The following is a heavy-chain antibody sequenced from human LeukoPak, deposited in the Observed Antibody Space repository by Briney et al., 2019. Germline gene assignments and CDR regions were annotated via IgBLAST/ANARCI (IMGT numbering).Heavy chain of an antibody. CDR1: GYSFTTYG. CDR3: ARDVSQFMGVPSV. J-gene: IGHJ4*02. CDR2: INPSEGSS. Sequence: ASVKVSCKASGYSFTTYGIHWVRQAPGQGLEWMGIINPSEGSSNSAQKFQGRVTMTSDTSTSTVYMELSKLRSDDTAVYYCARDVSQFMGVPSVWGQGSLVTVSS. D-gene: IGHD1-26*01. V-gene: IGHV1-46*01.